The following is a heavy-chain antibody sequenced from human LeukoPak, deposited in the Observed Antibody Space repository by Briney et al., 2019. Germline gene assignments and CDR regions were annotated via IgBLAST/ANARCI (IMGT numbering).Heavy chain of an antibody. V-gene: IGHV4-4*07. CDR2: IYTSGST. D-gene: IGHD2-15*01. CDR1: GGSISSYY. Sequence: PSETLSLTCTVSGGSISSYYWSWIRQPAGKGLEWIGRIYTSGSTNYNPSLKSRVTMSVDTSKNQFSLKLSSVTAADTAVYYCAREIGNCSGGSYYPGYFQHWGQGTLVTVSS. CDR3: AREIGNCSGGSYYPGYFQH. J-gene: IGHJ1*01.